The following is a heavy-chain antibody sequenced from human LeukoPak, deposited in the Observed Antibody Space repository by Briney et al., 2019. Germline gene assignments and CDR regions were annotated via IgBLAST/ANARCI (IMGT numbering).Heavy chain of an antibody. J-gene: IGHJ4*02. Sequence: PGGSLRLSCAASGFTFSSYSMNWVRQAPGKGLEWVSSISSSSSYIYYADSVKGRFTISRDNAKNSLYLQMNSLRAEDTAVYYCARDGPSIMGATTDYYFDYWGQGTLVTVSS. CDR3: ARDGPSIMGATTDYYFDY. D-gene: IGHD1-26*01. CDR1: GFTFSSYS. V-gene: IGHV3-21*01. CDR2: ISSSSSYI.